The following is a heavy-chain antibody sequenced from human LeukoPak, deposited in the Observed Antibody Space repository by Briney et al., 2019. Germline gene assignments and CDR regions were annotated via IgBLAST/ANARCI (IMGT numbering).Heavy chain of an antibody. V-gene: IGHV3-66*01. CDR2: IYSGGTT. J-gene: IGHJ4*02. Sequence: PGGSLRLSRAASGFTVGSNYMSWVRQAAGKGLEWVSVIYSGGTTYYADSVKGRFTISRDNSKNTLHLQMNSLRAEDTAVYYCARDQYSYAHAAHWGQGTLVTVSS. CDR1: GFTVGSNY. CDR3: ARDQYSYAHAAH. D-gene: IGHD5-18*01.